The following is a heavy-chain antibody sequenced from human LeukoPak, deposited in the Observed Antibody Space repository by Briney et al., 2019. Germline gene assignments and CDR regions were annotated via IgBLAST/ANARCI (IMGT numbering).Heavy chain of an antibody. J-gene: IGHJ4*02. CDR3: ARDGGKKAVRYDY. CDR1: GYTFTSYG. D-gene: IGHD3-16*01. V-gene: IGHV1-2*02. Sequence: GASVKVSCKASGYTFTSYGISWVRQAPGQGLEWMGWINPNSGGTNYAQKFQGRVTMTRDTSISTAYMELSRLRSDDTAVYYCARDGGKKAVRYDYWGQGTLVTVSS. CDR2: INPNSGGT.